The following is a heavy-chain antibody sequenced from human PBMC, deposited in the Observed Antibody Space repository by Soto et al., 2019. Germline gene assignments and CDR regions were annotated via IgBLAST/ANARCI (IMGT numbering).Heavy chain of an antibody. CDR2: IYYSGST. CDR1: GGSISSGDYY. D-gene: IGHD3-22*01. Sequence: SETLSFTCTVSGGSISSGDYYWSWIRQPPGKGLEWIGYIYYSGSTYYNPSLKSRVTISVDTSKNQFSLKLSSVTAADTAVYYCARGYSYYDSSGYFPNWFDPWGQGTLVTVSS. CDR3: ARGYSYYDSSGYFPNWFDP. V-gene: IGHV4-30-4*01. J-gene: IGHJ5*02.